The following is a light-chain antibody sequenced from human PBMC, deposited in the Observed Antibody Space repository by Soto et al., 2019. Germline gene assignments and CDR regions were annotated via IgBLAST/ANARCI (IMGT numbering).Light chain of an antibody. CDR3: HQYGSSPQT. Sequence: EIVLTQSPGTLSLSPGERAPLSCRASQSVSSSYLAWYQPKPGQAPRLLIYGASSRATGIPDRFTGSGSGTDFTLTISRLEPEDFAVFYCHQYGSSPQTFGQGTKVDIK. CDR2: GAS. CDR1: QSVSSSY. J-gene: IGKJ1*01. V-gene: IGKV3-20*01.